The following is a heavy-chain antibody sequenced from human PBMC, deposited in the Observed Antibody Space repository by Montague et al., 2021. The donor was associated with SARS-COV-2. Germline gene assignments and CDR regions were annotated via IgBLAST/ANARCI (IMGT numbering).Heavy chain of an antibody. J-gene: IGHJ3*01. CDR2: IFWDDDK. CDR1: GFSLSTTGVA. CDR3: AHRLSTAGGGFGF. D-gene: IGHD2-21*02. V-gene: IGHV2-5*02. Sequence: VKPTQTLTLTCTFSGFSLSTTGVAVGWIRQSSGKALEWLALIFWDDDKRYSPSLKNRVTITGDTSKNQVVLTVTNMDPVDTATYYCAHRLSTAGGGFGFWGQGTTVTVSS.